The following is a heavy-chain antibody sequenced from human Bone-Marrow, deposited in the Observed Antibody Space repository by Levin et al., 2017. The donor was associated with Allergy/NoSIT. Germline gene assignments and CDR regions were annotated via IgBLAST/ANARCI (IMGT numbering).Heavy chain of an antibody. J-gene: IGHJ4*02. CDR1: GGSFSGYY. D-gene: IGHD2-15*01. V-gene: IGHV4-34*01. CDR2: INDSGST. Sequence: SETLSLTCAVYGGSFSGYYWSWIRQPPGKGLEWIGEINDSGSTNYNPSLKSRVTISVDTSKNQFSLRLSSVTAADTAVYYCAREDCSGGSCSNFDYWGQGTLVTVSS. CDR3: AREDCSGGSCSNFDY.